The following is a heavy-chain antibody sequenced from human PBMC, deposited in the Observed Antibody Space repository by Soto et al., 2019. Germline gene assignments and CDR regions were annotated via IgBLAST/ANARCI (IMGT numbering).Heavy chain of an antibody. V-gene: IGHV3-23*01. CDR2: ISGSGGST. D-gene: IGHD3-10*01. Sequence: GGSLRLSCAASGFTFSSYAMSWVRQAPGKGLEWVSAISGSGGSTYYADSVKGRFTISRDNSKNTLYLQMNRLRADDTAVYYCAKDPYYYGSGSYGWFDPWGQGTLVTVSS. J-gene: IGHJ5*02. CDR3: AKDPYYYGSGSYGWFDP. CDR1: GFTFSSYA.